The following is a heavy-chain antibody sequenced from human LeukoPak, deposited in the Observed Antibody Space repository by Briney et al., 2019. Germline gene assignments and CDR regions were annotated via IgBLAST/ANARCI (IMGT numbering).Heavy chain of an antibody. J-gene: IGHJ3*02. Sequence: GASVKVSCKASGYTFTSYGISWVRQAPGQGLERMGWISAYNGNTNYAQKLQGRVTMTTDTSTSTAYMELRSLRSDDTAVYYCARGALRITIFGVVIIGAFDIWGQGTMVTVSS. V-gene: IGHV1-18*01. CDR2: ISAYNGNT. CDR3: ARGALRITIFGVVIIGAFDI. D-gene: IGHD3-3*01. CDR1: GYTFTSYG.